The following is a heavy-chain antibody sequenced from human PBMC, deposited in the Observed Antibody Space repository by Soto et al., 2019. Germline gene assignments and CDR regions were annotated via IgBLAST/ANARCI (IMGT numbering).Heavy chain of an antibody. CDR2: INSDGSST. J-gene: IGHJ6*02. CDR3: ASPTVTPHYGMDG. V-gene: IGHV3-74*01. Sequence: GGSLILSCAASGFTFGSYWMHWVRQAPGKGLVWVSRINSDGSSTSYADSVKGRFTISRDNAKNSLYLQMNSLRAEDTAVYYCASPTVTPHYGMDGWGQGTTVTVSS. CDR1: GFTFGSYW. D-gene: IGHD4-17*01.